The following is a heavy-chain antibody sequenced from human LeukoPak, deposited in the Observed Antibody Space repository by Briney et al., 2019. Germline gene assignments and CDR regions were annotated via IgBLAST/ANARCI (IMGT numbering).Heavy chain of an antibody. J-gene: IGHJ3*02. CDR3: AAFGSSGYKDAFDI. Sequence: GTSVKVSCKASGFTFTSSAMQWVRQARGQRLEWIGWIVVGSGNTNYAQKLQERVTITRDMSTSTAYMELSSLRSEDTAVYYCAAFGSSGYKDAFDIWGQGTMVTVSS. D-gene: IGHD3-22*01. CDR2: IVVGSGNT. V-gene: IGHV1-58*02. CDR1: GFTFTSSA.